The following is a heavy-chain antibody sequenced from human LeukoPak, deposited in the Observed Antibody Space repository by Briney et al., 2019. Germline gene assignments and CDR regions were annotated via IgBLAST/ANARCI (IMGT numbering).Heavy chain of an antibody. CDR1: GFTFSTYA. Sequence: PGGSLRLSCAASGFTFSTYAMSWVRQAPGKGLEWVSVISGGGGRTYYADSVKGRFTISRDNSKNTLYLQMNSLRAEDTAVYYCARGRVAAAGKNYFDYWGQGTLVTVSS. D-gene: IGHD6-13*01. CDR3: ARGRVAAAGKNYFDY. V-gene: IGHV3-23*01. CDR2: ISGGGGRT. J-gene: IGHJ4*02.